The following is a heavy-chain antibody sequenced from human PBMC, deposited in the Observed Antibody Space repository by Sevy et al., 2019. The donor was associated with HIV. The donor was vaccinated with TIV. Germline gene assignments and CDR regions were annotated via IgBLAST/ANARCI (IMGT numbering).Heavy chain of an antibody. Sequence: GGSLRLSCEASGFTFSNYAMNWVRQAPGKGLEWVSAISGSGSHTYYAASVKGRFTISRDNSKNTLYLQMRSLGAEDTAVYYCANSGDSSSWYPIDYWGQGTLVTVSS. J-gene: IGHJ4*02. CDR1: GFTFSNYA. D-gene: IGHD6-13*01. V-gene: IGHV3-23*01. CDR2: ISGSGSHT. CDR3: ANSGDSSSWYPIDY.